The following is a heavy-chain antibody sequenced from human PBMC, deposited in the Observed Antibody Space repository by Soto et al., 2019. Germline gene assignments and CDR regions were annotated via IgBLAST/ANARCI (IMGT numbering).Heavy chain of an antibody. J-gene: IGHJ2*01. CDR1: CRSFSGYY. Sequence: SDTPSLTCAVYCRSFSGYYWSWIRRPPGKGLEWIGEINHSGITNYNPSLKIRVTISVDTSKNRISMTLSTVTAADTAVYYFARGVRFSLRAPGSGAGWYFDLWGRGTLVTVS. V-gene: IGHV4-34*01. D-gene: IGHD3-10*01. CDR3: ARGVRFSLRAPGSGAGWYFDL. CDR2: INHSGIT.